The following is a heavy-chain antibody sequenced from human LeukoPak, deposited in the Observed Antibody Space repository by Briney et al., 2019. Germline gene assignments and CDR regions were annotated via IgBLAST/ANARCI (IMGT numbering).Heavy chain of an antibody. CDR1: GFTFSNYA. CDR2: ISVSGDDT. V-gene: IGHV3-23*01. Sequence: GGSLRLSCSASGFTFSNYAMTWVRQAPGKGLQWVSTISVSGDDTYYADSVKGRFTISRDNSKNTLYLQMNSLRAEDTAVYYCAKARYSTSPSFDYWGQGTLVTVSS. D-gene: IGHD6-13*01. J-gene: IGHJ4*02. CDR3: AKARYSTSPSFDY.